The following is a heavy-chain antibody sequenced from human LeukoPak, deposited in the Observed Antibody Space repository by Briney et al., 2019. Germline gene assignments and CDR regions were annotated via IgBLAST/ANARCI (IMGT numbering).Heavy chain of an antibody. CDR1: GFTFSSYG. D-gene: IGHD5-18*01. CDR3: ARDKEDSYDYYFDY. CDR2: IRYDGSNK. V-gene: IGHV3-30*02. Sequence: PGGSLRLSCAASGFTFSSYGMHWVRQAPGKGLEWVAFIRYDGSNKYYADSVKGRFTISRDNSKDTLYLQMNSLRAEDTAVYYCARDKEDSYDYYFDYWGQGTLVTVSS. J-gene: IGHJ4*02.